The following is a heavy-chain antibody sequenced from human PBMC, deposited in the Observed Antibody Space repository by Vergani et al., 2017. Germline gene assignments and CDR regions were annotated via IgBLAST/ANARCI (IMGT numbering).Heavy chain of an antibody. CDR1: GYTFTGYY. Sequence: QVQLVQSGAEVKKPGASVKVSCKASGYTFTGYYMHWVRQAPGQGLEWMGWIIPIFGTANYAQKFQGRVTITADESTSTAYMELSSLRSEDTAVYYCASIAVAGPQDFQHWGQGTLVTVSS. V-gene: IGHV1-69*01. CDR3: ASIAVAGPQDFQH. D-gene: IGHD6-19*01. CDR2: IIPIFGTA. J-gene: IGHJ1*01.